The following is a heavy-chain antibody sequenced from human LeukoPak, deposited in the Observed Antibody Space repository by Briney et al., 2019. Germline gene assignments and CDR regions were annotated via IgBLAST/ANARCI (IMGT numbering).Heavy chain of an antibody. Sequence: NPSETLSLTCTVSGGSISSYYWSWIRQPPGKGLEWIGYIYYSGSTNYNPSLKSRVTISVDTSKNQFSLKLSSVTAADTAVYYCARGNGYQLDYWGQGTLVTVSS. CDR2: IYYSGST. CDR1: GGSISSYY. CDR3: ARGNGYQLDY. J-gene: IGHJ4*02. V-gene: IGHV4-59*01. D-gene: IGHD5-24*01.